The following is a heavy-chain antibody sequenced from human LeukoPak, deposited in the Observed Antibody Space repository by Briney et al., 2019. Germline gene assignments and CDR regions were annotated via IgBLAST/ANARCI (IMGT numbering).Heavy chain of an antibody. CDR3: ARVKDYGSGSYYPTFDY. Sequence: GGSLRLSCTASGFTFSNYWMIWVRQAPGKGLEWVSIIRQDGNVKYSVDSVRGRFTISRDNARTSLYLQMDSLRAENTAVYHCARVKDYGSGSYYPTFDYWGQGTLVTVSS. D-gene: IGHD3-10*01. J-gene: IGHJ4*02. CDR2: IRQDGNVK. CDR1: GFTFSNYW. V-gene: IGHV3-7*03.